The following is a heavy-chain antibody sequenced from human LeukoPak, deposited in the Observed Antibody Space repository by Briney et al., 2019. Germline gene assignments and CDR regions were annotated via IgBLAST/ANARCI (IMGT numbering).Heavy chain of an antibody. CDR1: GFTFSSYS. CDR2: ISSTSSAI. Sequence: GGSLRLSCAASGFTFSSYSMTWVRRAPGKGLEWLSYISSTSSAIYYADSLKGRFTISRDNAKNSLYLQMDSLRAEDTAVYYCARVIGSYGDSAYWGQGTLVTVSS. V-gene: IGHV3-48*04. D-gene: IGHD3-16*01. J-gene: IGHJ4*02. CDR3: ARVIGSYGDSAY.